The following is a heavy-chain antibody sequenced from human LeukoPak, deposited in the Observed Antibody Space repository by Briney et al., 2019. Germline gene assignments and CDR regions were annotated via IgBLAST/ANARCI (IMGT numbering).Heavy chain of an antibody. J-gene: IGHJ4*02. CDR2: IGATDTNI. CDR1: GFTVSSNY. CDR3: ARDQGTIAWPIDY. Sequence: GGSLRLSCAASGFTVSSNYMSWVRQAPGKGLEWISSIGATDTNIYYAASLKGRFTISRDNAKNSVYLQMNSLRAEDTGVYYCARDQGTIAWPIDYWGQGTLVTVSS. V-gene: IGHV3-21*01. D-gene: IGHD2-2*01.